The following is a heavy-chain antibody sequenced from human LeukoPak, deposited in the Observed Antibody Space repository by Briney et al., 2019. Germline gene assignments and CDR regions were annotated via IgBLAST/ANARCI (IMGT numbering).Heavy chain of an antibody. D-gene: IGHD2-2*01. V-gene: IGHV3-30*02. Sequence: GGSLRLSCAASGFTFSNYGMHWVRQAPGKGLEWVTFIRYDGSNTYYADSVKGRFTISRDNSKNTVSLQMNSLRTQDTAVYFCARGDCSFTSCFFDPWGQGTLVTVSS. CDR2: IRYDGSNT. CDR1: GFTFSNYG. J-gene: IGHJ5*02. CDR3: ARGDCSFTSCFFDP.